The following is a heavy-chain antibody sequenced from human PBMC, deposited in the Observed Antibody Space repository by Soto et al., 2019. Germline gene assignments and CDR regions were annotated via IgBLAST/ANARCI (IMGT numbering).Heavy chain of an antibody. J-gene: IGHJ4*02. CDR3: AKEFGAD. CDR1: GFTFIKYA. V-gene: IGHV3-23*01. D-gene: IGHD3-10*01. CDR2: ISASGGTT. Sequence: GGSLRLSCAASGFTFIKYAMSWVRQAPGKGLEWVSEISASGGTTYHADSVKGRFTISRDNSKNMLYLQMNSLRVEDSAEYYCAKEFGADWGQGTQVTVSS.